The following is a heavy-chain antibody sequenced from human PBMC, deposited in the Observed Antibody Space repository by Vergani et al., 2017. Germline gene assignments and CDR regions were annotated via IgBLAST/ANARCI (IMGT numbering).Heavy chain of an antibody. CDR3: ARGPGGWEEDFDY. Sequence: EVQLVESGGGLVQPGGSLRLSCAASGFTFSSYWMHWVRHAPGKGLVWVSRINSDGSSTSYADSVKGRFTISRDNAKNTLYLQMNSLRAEDTAVYYCARGPGGWEEDFDYWGQGTLVTVSS. D-gene: IGHD1-26*01. V-gene: IGHV3-74*01. CDR1: GFTFSSYW. CDR2: INSDGSST. J-gene: IGHJ4*02.